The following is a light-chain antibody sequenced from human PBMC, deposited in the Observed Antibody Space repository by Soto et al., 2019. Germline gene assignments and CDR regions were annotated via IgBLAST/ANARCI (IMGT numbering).Light chain of an antibody. CDR1: ALPRQY. Sequence: SYELTQPPSMSVSPGQTAVITCSGDALPRQYVYWFKQKPGQAPVLVIYQDTRRPPTIPARFSGSASGTTVSLTISGVQADDEADYYCQSADTSGNIEVFGPGTKGTVL. V-gene: IGLV3-25*02. CDR3: QSADTSGNIEV. J-gene: IGLJ1*01. CDR2: QDT.